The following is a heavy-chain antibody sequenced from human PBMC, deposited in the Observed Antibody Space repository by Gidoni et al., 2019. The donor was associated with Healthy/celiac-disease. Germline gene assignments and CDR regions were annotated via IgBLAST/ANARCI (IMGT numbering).Heavy chain of an antibody. CDR3: ARGTSIPGIAPFDY. V-gene: IGHV4-31*03. CDR2: IYYSGST. CDR1: GGSISSGGYY. Sequence: QVQLQESGPGLVQPSQTLSLTCTVSGGSISSGGYYWSWIRQHPVKGLEWIGYIYYSGSTYYNPSLNSRVTISVDTSNNQFSLKLSSVTAADTAVYYCARGTSIPGIAPFDYWGQGTLVTVSS. D-gene: IGHD6-13*01. J-gene: IGHJ4*02.